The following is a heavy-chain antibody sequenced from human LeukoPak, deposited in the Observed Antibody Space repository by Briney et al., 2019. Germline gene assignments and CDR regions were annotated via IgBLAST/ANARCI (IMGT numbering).Heavy chain of an antibody. CDR2: IKQDGSEK. CDR1: GFPFSSYA. Sequence: GGSLRLSCAASGFPFSSYAMTWVRQAPGKGLEWVANIKQDGSEKYYVDSVKGRFTISRANAKNSLYLQMNSLRAEDTAVYYCARVIGSWNYFDYWGQGTLVTVSS. V-gene: IGHV3-7*01. D-gene: IGHD6-13*01. J-gene: IGHJ4*02. CDR3: ARVIGSWNYFDY.